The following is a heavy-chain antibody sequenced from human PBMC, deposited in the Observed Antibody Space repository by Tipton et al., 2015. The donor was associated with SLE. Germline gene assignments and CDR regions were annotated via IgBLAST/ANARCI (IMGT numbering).Heavy chain of an antibody. CDR2: SNDSGKT. V-gene: IGHV4-34*01. CDR1: GGSLSGHY. D-gene: IGHD1-26*01. CDR3: AREVKWERYYFDY. Sequence: TLSLTCAVYGGSLSGHYWSWIRQTPGKGLECIGESNDSGKTNYNPALKSRATISVDTPKNQFSLRRSSVTATDTALYYCAREVKWERYYFDYWGQGTLVTVSS. J-gene: IGHJ4*02.